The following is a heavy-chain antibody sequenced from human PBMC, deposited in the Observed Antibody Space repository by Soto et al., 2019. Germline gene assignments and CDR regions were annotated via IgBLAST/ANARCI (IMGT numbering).Heavy chain of an antibody. CDR3: AREGYSSSWYWFDP. CDR2: IIPIFGTA. CDR1: GGTFSSYA. D-gene: IGHD6-13*01. Sequence: QVQLVQSGAEVKKPGSSVKVSCKASGGTFSSYAISWVRQAPGQGLEWMGGIIPIFGTANYAQKFHGRVTITADESTSTAYMELSSLRSEDTAVYYCAREGYSSSWYWFDPWGQGTLVTVSS. V-gene: IGHV1-69*01. J-gene: IGHJ5*02.